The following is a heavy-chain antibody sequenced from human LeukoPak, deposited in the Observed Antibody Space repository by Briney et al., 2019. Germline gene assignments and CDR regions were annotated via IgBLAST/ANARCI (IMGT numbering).Heavy chain of an antibody. CDR3: ARDFASGDAFDI. J-gene: IGHJ3*02. CDR2: ISANNGNT. V-gene: IGHV1-18*01. D-gene: IGHD1-26*01. CDR1: GYTFTSFG. Sequence: ASVKVSCKVSGYTFTSFGINWVRQAPGQGLEWMGWISANNGNTNYAQKLQGRVTMATDTSTNTGYMELRSLRSDDTAVYYCARDFASGDAFDIWGQGTMVTVSS.